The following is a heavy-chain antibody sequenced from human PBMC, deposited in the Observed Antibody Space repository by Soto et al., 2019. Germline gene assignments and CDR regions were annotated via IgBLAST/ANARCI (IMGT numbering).Heavy chain of an antibody. CDR1: GFTFSDYP. J-gene: IGHJ6*02. Sequence: GGSLRLSCAASGFTFSDYPMHWVRQAPCKGLEWVAVISYDGRVKYYVDSVKGRFTISRDDSKNTLYLQMNSLRAEDTAVYYCARYDSSGYYWPYYYYGMDLWGQGTTVTVSS. V-gene: IGHV3-30*04. D-gene: IGHD3-22*01. CDR3: ARYDSSGYYWPYYYYGMDL. CDR2: ISYDGRVK.